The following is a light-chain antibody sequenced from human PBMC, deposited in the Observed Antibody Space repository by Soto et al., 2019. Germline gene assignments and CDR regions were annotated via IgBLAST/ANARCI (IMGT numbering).Light chain of an antibody. Sequence: DIQMTQSPSSLSASVGARVTITCRASQTISSYLNWYQQKPGQAPKLLIYAASSLQSGVPSRFSGSGSGTDFTLTISSLQPEDFATYYCQQSYSTPHLTFGGGTKVEIK. CDR3: QQSYSTPHLT. CDR1: QTISSY. V-gene: IGKV1-39*01. CDR2: AAS. J-gene: IGKJ4*01.